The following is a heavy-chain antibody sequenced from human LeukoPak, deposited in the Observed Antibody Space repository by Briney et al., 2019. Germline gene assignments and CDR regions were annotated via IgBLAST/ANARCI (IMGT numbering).Heavy chain of an antibody. CDR1: GFTFNRHA. CDR2: FSGSGGRT. D-gene: IGHD3-22*01. Sequence: GRSLRLSCAASGFTFNRHAMTWVRQAPGKGLEWVSSFSGSGGRTYFADSVKGRFTISRDNAKNSLYLQMNSLRAEDTAVYYCARDVYYYDSSGFDPWGQGTLVTVSS. V-gene: IGHV3-23*01. J-gene: IGHJ5*02. CDR3: ARDVYYYDSSGFDP.